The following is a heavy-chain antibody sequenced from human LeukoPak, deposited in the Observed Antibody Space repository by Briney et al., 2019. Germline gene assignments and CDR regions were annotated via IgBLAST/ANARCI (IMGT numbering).Heavy chain of an antibody. CDR2: IYTSGST. CDR3: ARDGDLDAFDI. Sequence: AETLSLTCTVAGGSISSYYWSWIRQPAGKGLEWIGRIYTSGSTNYNPSLKSRVTISVDKSRNQFSLKLSSVTAADTAVYYCARDGDLDAFDIWGQGTMVIVS. V-gene: IGHV4-4*07. D-gene: IGHD4-17*01. CDR1: GGSISSYY. J-gene: IGHJ3*02.